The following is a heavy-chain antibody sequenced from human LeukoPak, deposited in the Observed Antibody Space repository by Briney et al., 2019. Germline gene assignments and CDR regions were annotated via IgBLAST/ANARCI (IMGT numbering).Heavy chain of an antibody. CDR2: ISTSGSTI. CDR1: GFTFSSYE. CDR3: AILGASGRGAFDI. D-gene: IGHD1-26*01. V-gene: IGHV3-48*03. Sequence: GGSLRLSCAASGFTFSSYEMNWVRQAPGKGLEWVSYISTSGSTIYYADSVKGRFTISRDNSKNTLYLQMNSLRAEDTAVYYCAILGASGRGAFDIWGQGTMVTVSS. J-gene: IGHJ3*02.